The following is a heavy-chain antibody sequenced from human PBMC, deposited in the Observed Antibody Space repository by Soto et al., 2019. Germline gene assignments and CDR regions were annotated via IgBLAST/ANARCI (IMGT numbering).Heavy chain of an antibody. D-gene: IGHD3-22*01. Sequence: EVQLVESGGGLVQPGGSLRLSCAASGFTFSSYSMNWVRQAPGKGLEWVSYISSSSSTIYYADSVKGRFTISRDNAKNSGYMQYDTLTAEDPAVYYCERDNYDSCRYSAGFGYWGPGTLVTVSS. J-gene: IGHJ4*02. CDR2: ISSSSSTI. CDR3: ERDNYDSCRYSAGFGY. V-gene: IGHV3-48*01. CDR1: GFTFSSYS.